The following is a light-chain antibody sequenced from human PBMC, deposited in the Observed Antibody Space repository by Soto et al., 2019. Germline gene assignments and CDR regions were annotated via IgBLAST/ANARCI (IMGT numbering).Light chain of an antibody. CDR1: LAISNH. V-gene: IGKV1-39*01. Sequence: DIQITHSPSSLSASVVDSVTITCLASLAISNHLNWYQQKPGKAPKLLIFAASSLQSGVPSRFSGSRSGPDFTLTISSLQPEDFATYYCQKSYTAPLNFGGGTKVDIK. CDR2: AAS. CDR3: QKSYTAPLN. J-gene: IGKJ4*01.